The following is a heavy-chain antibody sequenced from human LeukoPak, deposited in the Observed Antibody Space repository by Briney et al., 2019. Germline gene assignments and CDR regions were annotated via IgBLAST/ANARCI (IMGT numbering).Heavy chain of an antibody. CDR3: AREGRYYYDSSGAMHAFDI. D-gene: IGHD3-22*01. V-gene: IGHV1-46*01. CDR2: INPSGGST. J-gene: IGHJ3*02. CDR1: GYTFTSYY. Sequence: ASVKVSCKASGYTFTSYYMHWVRQAPGQGLEWMGIINPSGGSTSYAQNVQGRVTMTRDTATSTVYIELSSLRSEDTAVYYCAREGRYYYDSSGAMHAFDIWGQGTMVTVSS.